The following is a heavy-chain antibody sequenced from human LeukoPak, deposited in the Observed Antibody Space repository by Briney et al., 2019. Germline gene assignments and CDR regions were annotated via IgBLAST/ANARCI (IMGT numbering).Heavy chain of an antibody. CDR1: GFTFSDYY. V-gene: IGHV3-11*05. J-gene: IGHJ4*02. CDR2: ISSSSSYT. D-gene: IGHD5-12*01. Sequence: PGGSLRLSCAASGFTFSDYYMSWIRQAPGKGLEWVSYISSSSSYTNYADSVKGRFTISRDNAKNSLYLQMNSLRAEDTAVYYCARGGYSGYDWVDYWGQGILVTVSS. CDR3: ARGGYSGYDWVDY.